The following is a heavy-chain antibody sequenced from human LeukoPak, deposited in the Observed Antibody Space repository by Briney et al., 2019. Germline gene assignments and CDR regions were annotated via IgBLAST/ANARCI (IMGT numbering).Heavy chain of an antibody. CDR3: AMGSPNWFDP. V-gene: IGHV4-34*01. CDR1: GGSFSGYY. J-gene: IGHJ5*02. D-gene: IGHD3-10*01. Sequence: SETLSLTCAVYGGSFSGYYWSWIRQPPGKGLEWIGEINHSGSTNYNPSLKSRVTISVDTSKNQFSLKLSSVTAADTAVYYCAMGSPNWFDPWGQGTLVTVSS. CDR2: INHSGST.